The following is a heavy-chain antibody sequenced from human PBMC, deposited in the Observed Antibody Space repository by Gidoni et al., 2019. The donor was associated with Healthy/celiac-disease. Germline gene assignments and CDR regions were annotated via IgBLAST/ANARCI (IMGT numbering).Heavy chain of an antibody. CDR3: AREHHDILPNWFDP. Sequence: QVQLQESGPGLVKPSETLSLTCTVSGGSISSYYWSWTRQPPGKGLEWIGYIYYSGSTNYNPSLKSRVTISVDTSKNQFSLKLSSVTAADTAVYYCAREHHDILPNWFDPWGQGTLVTVSS. D-gene: IGHD3-22*01. V-gene: IGHV4-59*01. CDR2: IYYSGST. CDR1: GGSISSYY. J-gene: IGHJ5*02.